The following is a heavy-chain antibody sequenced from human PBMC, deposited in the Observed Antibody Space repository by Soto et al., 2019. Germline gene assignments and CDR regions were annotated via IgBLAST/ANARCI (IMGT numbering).Heavy chain of an antibody. Sequence: QVQLQQWGAGRLKPSETLSLTCAVYGGSFSGYYWTWIRQPPGTGLEWIGEINHSGNTNYTPSIKSRLHISVDTSKNQFSLKLTSVTAADTAVYYCARDKITGLFDYWGQGTLVTVSS. J-gene: IGHJ4*02. V-gene: IGHV4-34*01. CDR1: GGSFSGYY. CDR2: INHSGNT. D-gene: IGHD2-8*02. CDR3: ARDKITGLFDY.